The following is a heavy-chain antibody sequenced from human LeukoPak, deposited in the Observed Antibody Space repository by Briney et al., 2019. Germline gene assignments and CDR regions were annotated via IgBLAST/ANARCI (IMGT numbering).Heavy chain of an antibody. J-gene: IGHJ4*02. Sequence: PSETLSLTCAVYGGSFSGYYWSWIRQPPGKGLEWIGEINHSGSTNYNPSLKSRVTISVDTSKNQFSLKLSSVTAADTAVYYCARVGVVVTAIKSGIDYWGQGTLVAVSS. D-gene: IGHD2-21*02. V-gene: IGHV4-34*01. CDR2: INHSGST. CDR3: ARVGVVVTAIKSGIDY. CDR1: GGSFSGYY.